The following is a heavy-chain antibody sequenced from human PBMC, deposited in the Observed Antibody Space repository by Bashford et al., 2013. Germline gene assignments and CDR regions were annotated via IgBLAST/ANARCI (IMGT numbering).Heavy chain of an antibody. CDR3: AREHWFDP. J-gene: IGHJ5*02. CDR2: INPNSGYT. Sequence: WVRQAPGQGLEWMGWINPNSGYTNYAQKFQDRVTMTRDTSISTAYMELSRLTSDDTAVYYCAREHWFDPWGPGNPGHRLL. V-gene: IGHV1-2*02.